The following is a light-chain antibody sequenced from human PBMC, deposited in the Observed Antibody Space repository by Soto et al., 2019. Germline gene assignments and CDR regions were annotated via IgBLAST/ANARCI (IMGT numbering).Light chain of an antibody. J-gene: IGLJ2*01. CDR3: SSFTSTNTLV. V-gene: IGLV2-14*01. CDR2: DVY. Sequence: QSALTQPASVSGSPGQSITISCTGTSSDVGGFAYLSWYQHHPGEAPRLMIFDVYNRLSGVSDRFSGSKSGNTASLTISGLRAEDEADYYCSSFTSTNTLVFGGGTKLTVL. CDR1: SSDVGGFAY.